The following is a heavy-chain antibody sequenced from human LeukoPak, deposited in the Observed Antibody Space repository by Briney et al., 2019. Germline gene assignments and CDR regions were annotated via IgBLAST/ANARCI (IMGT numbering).Heavy chain of an antibody. CDR2: IYYSGST. V-gene: IGHV4-59*08. D-gene: IGHD2-15*01. Sequence: SKTLSLTCTVSGGSISSYYWSWIRQPPGKGLEWIGYIYYSGSTNYNPSLKSRVTISVDTSKNQFSLKLSSVTAADTAVYYCARHSEVVSLDYWGQGTLVTVSS. CDR1: GGSISSYY. CDR3: ARHSEVVSLDY. J-gene: IGHJ4*02.